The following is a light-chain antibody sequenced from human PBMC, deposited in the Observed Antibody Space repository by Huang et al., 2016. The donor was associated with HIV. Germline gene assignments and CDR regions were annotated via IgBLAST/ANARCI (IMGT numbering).Light chain of an antibody. CDR3: HQRAGWPL. Sequence: EVVLTQSPATLSLSPGERATLSCRASQTISSYLAWYQHKPGQPPRLLLYDTSKRATGIPASFSGSGAGTDFTLTISSLEPEDFAVYYCHQRAGWPLFGGGTKVEIK. V-gene: IGKV3-11*01. J-gene: IGKJ4*02. CDR2: DTS. CDR1: QTISSY.